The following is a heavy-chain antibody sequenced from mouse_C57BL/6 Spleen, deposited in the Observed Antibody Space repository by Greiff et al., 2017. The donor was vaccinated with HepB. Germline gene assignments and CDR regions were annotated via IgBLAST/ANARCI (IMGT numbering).Heavy chain of an antibody. J-gene: IGHJ2*01. Sequence: QVQLQQSGPELVKPGASVKISCKASGYAFSSSWMNWVKQRPGKGLEWIGRIYPGDGDTNYNGKFKGKATLTADISSSTAYMQLSSLTSEDSAVYFCARPPPYYGSSYYFDYWGQGTTLTVSS. CDR2: IYPGDGDT. V-gene: IGHV1-82*01. CDR3: ARPPPYYGSSYYFDY. CDR1: GYAFSSSW. D-gene: IGHD1-1*01.